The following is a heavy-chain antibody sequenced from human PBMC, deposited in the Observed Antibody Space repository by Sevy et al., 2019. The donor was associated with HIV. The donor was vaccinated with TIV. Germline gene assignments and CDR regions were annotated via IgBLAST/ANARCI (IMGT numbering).Heavy chain of an antibody. J-gene: IGHJ4*02. CDR2: ISGHGGST. CDR3: AGGFWSGFDY. D-gene: IGHD3-3*01. Sequence: GGSLRLSCVASGFIFNSYTMNWVRQAPGKGLEWVSSISGHGGSTYYTDSVKGRFTISRDNFRNTLELEMNSLRAEDKAVYYCAGGFWSGFDYWGQGARVTVSS. CDR1: GFIFNSYT. V-gene: IGHV3-23*01.